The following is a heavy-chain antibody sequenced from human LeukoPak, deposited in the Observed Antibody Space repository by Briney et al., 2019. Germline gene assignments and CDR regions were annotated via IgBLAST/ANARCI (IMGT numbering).Heavy chain of an antibody. CDR3: ARDRMVTLYYFEY. V-gene: IGHV3-30-3*01. D-gene: IGHD2-21*02. CDR1: GFTFSTYA. J-gene: IGHJ4*02. CDR2: ISYDGSNK. Sequence: GGSLRLSCAASGFTFSTYAMHWVRQAPGKGLEWVAVISYDGSNKYYADSVEGRFTISRDNSKNTLYLQMNSLRAEDTAVYYCARDRMVTLYYFEYRGQGTLVTVSS.